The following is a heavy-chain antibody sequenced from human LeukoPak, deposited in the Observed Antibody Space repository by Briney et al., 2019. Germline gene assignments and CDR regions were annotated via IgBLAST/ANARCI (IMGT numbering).Heavy chain of an antibody. Sequence: ASVKVSCKASGYTFTSYGISWVRQAPGQGLEWMGWISAYNGNTNYAQKLQGRVTMTTDTSTSTAYMELRSLRSDDTAVYYCARDRFLWPYYYYYYYGMDVWGQGTTVTVSS. CDR2: ISAYNGNT. D-gene: IGHD2-21*01. CDR3: ARDRFLWPYYYYYYYGMDV. CDR1: GYTFTSYG. V-gene: IGHV1-18*01. J-gene: IGHJ6*02.